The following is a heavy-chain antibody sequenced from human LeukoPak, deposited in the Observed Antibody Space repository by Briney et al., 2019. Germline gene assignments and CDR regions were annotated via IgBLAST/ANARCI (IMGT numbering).Heavy chain of an antibody. D-gene: IGHD3-10*01. V-gene: IGHV4-4*07. Sequence: PSETLSLTCTVSGASITSYYWTWIRQPAGKGLEWIGRIYYNGNTNYNPSLKSRVTISLDTSKNRFSLRLTSVTAADTAAYHCAEGRNNSGYGVDVWGRGTMVTVS. J-gene: IGHJ6*02. CDR2: IYYNGNT. CDR1: GASITSYY. CDR3: AEGRNNSGYGVDV.